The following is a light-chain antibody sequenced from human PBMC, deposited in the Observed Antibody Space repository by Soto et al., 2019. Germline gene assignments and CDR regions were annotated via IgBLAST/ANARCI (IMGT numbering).Light chain of an antibody. Sequence: QSVLTQPPSASGTPGQRVTISCSGSSSNIGRHGVNWYQHLPGAAPKLLIYSNNQRPLGVPDRFSGSTSGTSVSLTISGLQSEDEADYYCATWDDSLNGVVFGGGTKVTVL. V-gene: IGLV1-44*01. CDR2: SNN. J-gene: IGLJ2*01. CDR1: SSNIGRHG. CDR3: ATWDDSLNGVV.